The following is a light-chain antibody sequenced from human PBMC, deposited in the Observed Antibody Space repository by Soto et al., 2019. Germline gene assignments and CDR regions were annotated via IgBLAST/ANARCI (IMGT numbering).Light chain of an antibody. CDR1: QSVSRSS. V-gene: IGKV3-20*01. J-gene: IGKJ3*01. Sequence: IVLTQSPDTLSLSPGDRATLSCKASQSVSRSSLAWYQHKPGQAPRLLVYSTSTGATGIPDRFSGSGSGTDFTLTISRLEPEDLAVYYRQHYDDSFTFGTGTKLEI. CDR3: QHYDDSFT. CDR2: STS.